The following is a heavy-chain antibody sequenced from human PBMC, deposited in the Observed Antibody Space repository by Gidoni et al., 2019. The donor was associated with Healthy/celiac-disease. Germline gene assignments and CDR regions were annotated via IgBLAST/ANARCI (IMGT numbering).Heavy chain of an antibody. CDR2: ISWNSGSI. CDR3: AKLGYCSGGSCYSSYADDY. CDR1: GFTFAYYA. V-gene: IGHV3-9*01. Sequence: EVQLVESGGGLVQPGRSLRLSCAASGFTFAYYAMHWVRQAPGKGLEWVSGISWNSGSIGYADSVKGRFTISRDNAKNSLYLQMNSLRAEDTALYYCAKLGYCSGGSCYSSYADDYWGQGTLVTVSS. D-gene: IGHD2-15*01. J-gene: IGHJ4*02.